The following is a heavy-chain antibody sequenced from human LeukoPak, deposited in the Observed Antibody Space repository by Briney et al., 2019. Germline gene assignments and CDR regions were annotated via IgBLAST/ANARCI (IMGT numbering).Heavy chain of an antibody. J-gene: IGHJ3*02. CDR1: GGSISSGDYY. D-gene: IGHD6-19*01. CDR3: ARPSIAVADDAFDI. Sequence: PSETLSLTCTVSGGSISSGDYYWSWIRQPPGKGLEWIGYIYYSGSTYYNPSLKSRVTISVDTSKNQFSLKLSSVTAADTAVYYCARPSIAVADDAFDIWGQGTMVTVSS. CDR2: IYYSGST. V-gene: IGHV4-30-4*01.